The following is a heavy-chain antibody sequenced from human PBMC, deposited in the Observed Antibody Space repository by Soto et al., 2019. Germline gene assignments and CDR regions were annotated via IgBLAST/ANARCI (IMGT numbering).Heavy chain of an antibody. CDR1: GDPISRYH. CDR2: VHNSGST. Sequence: QVQLQESGPGLVKPSETLSLSCTVSGDPISRYHWSWIRQTPGKGLEWIGYVHNSGSTSYNPSLKSRVTISIDASRKQFSQRLRSVTAADTAVYYCTGDRNNRVWYKYWGQGTLVTVSS. CDR3: TGDRNNRVWYKY. D-gene: IGHD6-19*01. V-gene: IGHV4-59*01. J-gene: IGHJ4*02.